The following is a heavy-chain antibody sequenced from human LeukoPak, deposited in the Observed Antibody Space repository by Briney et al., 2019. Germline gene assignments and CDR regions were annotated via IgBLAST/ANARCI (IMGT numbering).Heavy chain of an antibody. CDR2: IIPIFGTA. Sequence: SVKVSCKASGGTFSSYAISWVRQAPGQGLEWMGGIIPIFGTANYAQKFQGRVTITANKSTSTAYMELSSLRSEDTAVYYCARDHGWNYVGAAYYWGQGTLVTVSS. D-gene: IGHD1-7*01. CDR1: GGTFSSYA. CDR3: ARDHGWNYVGAAYY. V-gene: IGHV1-69*06. J-gene: IGHJ4*02.